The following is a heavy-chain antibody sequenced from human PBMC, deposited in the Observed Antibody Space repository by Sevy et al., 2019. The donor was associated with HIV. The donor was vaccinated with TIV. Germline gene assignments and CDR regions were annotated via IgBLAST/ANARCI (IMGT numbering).Heavy chain of an antibody. CDR3: AKDPLNIAARFDY. CDR2: ISGSGGFT. CDR1: GFIFSGFA. V-gene: IGHV3-23*01. Sequence: GGSLRLSCAASGFIFSGFAMSWVRQAPGKGLEWVASISGSGGFTYYADSVKGRFTISRDNFKNTVDLEMKSLRAEDTAVYYCAKDPLNIAARFDYWGQGTLVTVSS. D-gene: IGHD6-6*01. J-gene: IGHJ4*02.